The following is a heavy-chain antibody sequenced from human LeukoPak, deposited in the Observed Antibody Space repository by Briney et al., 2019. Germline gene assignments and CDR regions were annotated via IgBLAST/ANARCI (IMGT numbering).Heavy chain of an antibody. CDR1: GFTFKFYW. Sequence: GGSLSLSCAASGFTFKFYWIHWVRRAPGKGGVWLSRISDDGTTTTYADSVKGRFTISRDNAKNTLYLQMNSLRDDDTAVYYCARDSRYYYGSGSYQRYWLDSWREGTLVTVSS. CDR2: ISDDGTTT. V-gene: IGHV3-74*03. J-gene: IGHJ5*01. D-gene: IGHD3-10*01. CDR3: ARDSRYYYGSGSYQRYWLDS.